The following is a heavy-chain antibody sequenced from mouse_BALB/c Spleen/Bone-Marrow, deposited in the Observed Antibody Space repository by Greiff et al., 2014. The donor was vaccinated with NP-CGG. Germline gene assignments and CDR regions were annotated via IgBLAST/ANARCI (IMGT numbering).Heavy chain of an antibody. J-gene: IGHJ4*01. CDR2: ISYSGST. V-gene: IGHV3-2*02. Sequence: EVQLQQSGPGLVKPSQSLSLTCTVTGYSITSDYAWNWIRQFPGNKLEWMGYISYSGSTSYNPSLKSRISITRGTSKNQFFLQLNSVTTEDTATYYCASPGGAMDYWGQGTSVTVSS. CDR1: GYSITSDYA. CDR3: ASPGGAMDY.